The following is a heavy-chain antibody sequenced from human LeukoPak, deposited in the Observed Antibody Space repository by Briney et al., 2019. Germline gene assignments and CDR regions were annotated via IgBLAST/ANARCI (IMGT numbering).Heavy chain of an antibody. CDR3: ARESVGGNDY. Sequence: GGSLRLSCAASGFTVSSNYMNWVRQAPGKGLEWVSVIYSGGSTYFADFAKGRFTISRDNSKNTLYLQMNSLRAEDTAVYYCARESVGGNDYWGQGTLVTVSS. CDR1: GFTVSSNY. V-gene: IGHV3-53*01. D-gene: IGHD1-26*01. J-gene: IGHJ4*02. CDR2: IYSGGST.